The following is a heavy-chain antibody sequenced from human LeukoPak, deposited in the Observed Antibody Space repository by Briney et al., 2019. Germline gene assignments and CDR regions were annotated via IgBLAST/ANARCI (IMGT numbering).Heavy chain of an antibody. D-gene: IGHD6-13*01. CDR2: ISWDGGTT. CDR3: TKGLRFAAALTHFDY. J-gene: IGHJ4*02. V-gene: IGHV3-43D*03. CDR1: GFTFDDHA. Sequence: GGSLRLSCAASGFTFDDHAMHWVRQAPGKGLEWISLISWDGGTTYYADSVKGRFTISRDNSKNSVYLQMNSLRPEDTAIYYCTKGLRFAAALTHFDYWGQGTLVTVSS.